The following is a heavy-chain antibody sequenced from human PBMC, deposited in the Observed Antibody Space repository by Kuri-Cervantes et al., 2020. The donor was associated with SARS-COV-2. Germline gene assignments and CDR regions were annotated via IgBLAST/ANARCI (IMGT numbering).Heavy chain of an antibody. D-gene: IGHD3/OR15-3a*01. V-gene: IGHV3-30-3*01. Sequence: GEFLKISCAAAGFTFSSYAMHWVRQAPGKGLEWVAVISYDGSNKYYADTVKGRFTISRDNSKNTLYLQMNSLGAEDTAVYYCARDPEGTGWGQGTLVTVSS. J-gene: IGHJ4*02. CDR1: GFTFSSYA. CDR3: ARDPEGTG. CDR2: ISYDGSNK.